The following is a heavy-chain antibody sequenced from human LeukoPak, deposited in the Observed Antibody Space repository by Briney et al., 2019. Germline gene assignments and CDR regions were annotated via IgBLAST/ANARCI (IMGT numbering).Heavy chain of an antibody. CDR2: TYYRSKWYN. D-gene: IGHD6-19*01. J-gene: IGHJ3*02. Sequence: PSQTLSLTCAISGDSVSSNSAAWDWISQSPSRGLEWLGRTYYRSKWYNDYAVSVKSRITIKPDTSKNQFSLQLNSVTPEDTAVYYCARVGSGWYDDAFDIWGQGTMVTVSS. V-gene: IGHV6-1*01. CDR3: ARVGSGWYDDAFDI. CDR1: GDSVSSNSAA.